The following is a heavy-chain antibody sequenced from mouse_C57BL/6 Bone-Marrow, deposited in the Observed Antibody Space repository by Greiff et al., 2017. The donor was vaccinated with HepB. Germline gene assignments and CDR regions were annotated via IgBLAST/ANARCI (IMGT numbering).Heavy chain of an antibody. Sequence: EVKVEESGPGLVKPSQSLSLTCSVTGYSITSGYYWNWIRQFPGNKLEWMGYISYDGSNNYNPSLKNRISITRDTSKNQFFLKLNSVTTEDTATYYCARKSHITTVVVFDYWGQGTTLTVSS. CDR1: GYSITSGYY. J-gene: IGHJ2*01. D-gene: IGHD1-1*01. CDR2: ISYDGSN. CDR3: ARKSHITTVVVFDY. V-gene: IGHV3-6*01.